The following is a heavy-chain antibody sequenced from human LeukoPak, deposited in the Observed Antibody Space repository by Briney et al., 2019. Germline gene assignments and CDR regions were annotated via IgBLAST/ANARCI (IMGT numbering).Heavy chain of an antibody. Sequence: GGSLRLSCAASGFTFSDYYMSWLRQAPGKGLEWVSYISSSGSTIYYADSVKGRFTISRDNAKNSLYLQMNSLRAEDTAVYYCARDFRSGYYDYWGQGTLVTVSS. D-gene: IGHD3-22*01. CDR1: GFTFSDYY. V-gene: IGHV3-11*01. CDR2: ISSSGSTI. CDR3: ARDFRSGYYDY. J-gene: IGHJ4*02.